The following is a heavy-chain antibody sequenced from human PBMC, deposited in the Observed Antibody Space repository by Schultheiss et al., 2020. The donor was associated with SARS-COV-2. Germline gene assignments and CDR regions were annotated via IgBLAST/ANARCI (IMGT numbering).Heavy chain of an antibody. D-gene: IGHD3-10*01. CDR2: ISYDGSDK. CDR3: ARDLSGREDY. V-gene: IGHV3-30-3*01. J-gene: IGHJ4*02. CDR1: GFTFSPYA. Sequence: GESLKISCAASGFTFSPYAMHWVRQAPGKGLEWVALISYDGSDKYYADSVKGRFTISRDNSKNTLSLQMNSLRADDTAVYYCARDLSGREDYWGQGTLVTVSS.